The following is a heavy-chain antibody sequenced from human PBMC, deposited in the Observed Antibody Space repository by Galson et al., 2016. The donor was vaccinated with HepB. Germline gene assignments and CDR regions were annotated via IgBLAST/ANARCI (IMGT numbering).Heavy chain of an antibody. D-gene: IGHD2-21*01. J-gene: IGHJ5*02. CDR3: SPVDGP. CDR1: AFTFRSFW. Sequence: SLRLSCAASAFTFRSFWMSWVRQAPGKGLEWVANIKQDGTEKYYMDSVKGRFTIFRDNAKDSLYLQMNRLRPEDTALYYCSPVDGPWGQGTLVTVSS. CDR2: IKQDGTEK. V-gene: IGHV3-7*03.